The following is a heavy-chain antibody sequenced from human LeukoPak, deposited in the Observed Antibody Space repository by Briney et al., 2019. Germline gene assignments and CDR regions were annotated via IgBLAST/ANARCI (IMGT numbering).Heavy chain of an antibody. CDR1: GFTFSSYA. CDR3: ARDVVPAAILEYFQH. CDR2: ISYDGSNK. J-gene: IGHJ1*01. V-gene: IGHV3-30-3*01. D-gene: IGHD2-2*02. Sequence: GRPLRLSCAASGFTFSSYAMHWVRQAPGKGLEWVAVISYDGSNKYYADSVKGRFTISRDNSKNTLYLQMNSLRAEDTAVYYCARDVVPAAILEYFQHWGQGTLVTVSS.